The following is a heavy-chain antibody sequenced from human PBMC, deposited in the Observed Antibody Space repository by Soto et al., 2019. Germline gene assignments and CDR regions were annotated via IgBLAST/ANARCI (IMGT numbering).Heavy chain of an antibody. CDR1: GFTFSSYE. V-gene: IGHV3-48*03. CDR2: ISLSGSTT. Sequence: EVQLVESGGGLVQPGGSLRLSCAASGFTFSSYEMNWVRQAPGKGLEWVSYISLSGSTTSYADSVMGRFTISRDDAKNSLYLQMHSLRAEDTAIYFCARALFGSYNYYYHLDVWGQGTTVTVSS. D-gene: IGHD3-16*01. J-gene: IGHJ6*02. CDR3: ARALFGSYNYYYHLDV.